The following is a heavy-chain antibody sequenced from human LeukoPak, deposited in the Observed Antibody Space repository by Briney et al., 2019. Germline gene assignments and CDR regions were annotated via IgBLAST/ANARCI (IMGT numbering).Heavy chain of an antibody. D-gene: IGHD3-22*01. V-gene: IGHV3-74*01. CDR3: VRYSSLLSPHGMDV. Sequence: PGGSLRLSCAASGFTFRSYWMHWVRQTPGKGLVWVSRINSDGSSTSYADSVKGRFTISRDNAKNTLYLQMDSLRVEDTDVYYCVRYSSLLSPHGMDVWGQGTTVTVSS. CDR2: INSDGSST. CDR1: GFTFRSYW. J-gene: IGHJ6*02.